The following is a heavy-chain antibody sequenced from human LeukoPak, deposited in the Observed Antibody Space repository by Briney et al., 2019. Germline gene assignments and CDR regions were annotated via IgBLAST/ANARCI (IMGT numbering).Heavy chain of an antibody. J-gene: IGHJ6*04. CDR3: AELGITMIGGV. Sequence: PGGSLRLSCAASGFTFNSYAMHWVRQAPGKGLEWVAVISFDGNNKYYADSVKGRFTISRDNAKNSLYLQMNSLRAEDTAVYYCAELGITMIGGVWGKGTTVTISS. D-gene: IGHD3-10*02. CDR2: ISFDGNNK. V-gene: IGHV3-30*04. CDR1: GFTFNSYA.